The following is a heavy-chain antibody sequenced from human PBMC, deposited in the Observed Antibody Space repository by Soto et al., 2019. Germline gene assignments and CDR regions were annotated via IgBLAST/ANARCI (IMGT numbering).Heavy chain of an antibody. Sequence: QVQLVQSGAEVKKPGSSVKVSCKASGGTFSSNAFSWVRQAPGKGLEWMGGISPIFGTRNYAQNFQGRVTITADESTGTVYMELSSLTSEDTALYYCARDPVSGNHNPPWFDTWGQGTLFIVSS. D-gene: IGHD1-26*01. CDR3: ARDPVSGNHNPPWFDT. V-gene: IGHV1-69*12. CDR2: ISPIFGTR. CDR1: GGTFSSNA. J-gene: IGHJ5*02.